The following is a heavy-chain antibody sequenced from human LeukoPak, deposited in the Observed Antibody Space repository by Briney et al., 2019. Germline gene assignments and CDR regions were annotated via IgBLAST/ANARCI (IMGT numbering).Heavy chain of an antibody. CDR3: ARELKTYDSSGYYFFDY. CDR2: IYYSGST. CDR1: GGSISSGGYY. Sequence: SETLSLTCTVSGGSISSGGYYWSWIRQPPGKGLEWIGYIYYSGSTYYNPSLKSRVTISVDTSKNQFYLKLSSVTAADTGVYYCARELKTYDSSGYYFFDYWGQGTLVTVSS. V-gene: IGHV4-30-4*08. J-gene: IGHJ4*02. D-gene: IGHD3-22*01.